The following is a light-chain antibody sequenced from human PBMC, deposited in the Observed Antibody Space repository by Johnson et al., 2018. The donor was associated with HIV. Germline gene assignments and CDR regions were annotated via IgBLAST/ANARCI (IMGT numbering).Light chain of an antibody. J-gene: IGLJ1*01. CDR3: GTWDSSLSVYV. V-gene: IGLV1-51*02. Sequence: QSVLTQPPSVSAAPGQKVTISCSGSSFNIGNNYVSWYQQLPGTAPKLLIYENNKRPSGIPDRFSGSKSGTSATLGITGLQTGDEAGYYCGTWDSSLSVYVFGTGTNVTVL. CDR1: SFNIGNNY. CDR2: ENN.